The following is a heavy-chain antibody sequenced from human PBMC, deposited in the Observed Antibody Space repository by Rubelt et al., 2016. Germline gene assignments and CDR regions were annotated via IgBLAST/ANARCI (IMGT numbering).Heavy chain of an antibody. Sequence: QLQLRESGPGLVKPSETLSLTCIVSGGSISSSSYYWGWIRQSPGKGLEWIGSIYYSGSTYCNPSIKRRGTIPVDTAKNQFSRRLSSVTAAETTVYSCAGGWVGNYYMDVWGKGATVTVSS. CDR2: IYYSGST. CDR3: AGGWVGNYYMDV. D-gene: IGHD5-24*01. V-gene: IGHV4-39*01. CDR1: GGSISSSSYY. J-gene: IGHJ6*03.